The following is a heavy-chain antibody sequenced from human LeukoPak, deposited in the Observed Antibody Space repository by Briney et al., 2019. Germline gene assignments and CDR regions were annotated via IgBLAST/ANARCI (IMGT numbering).Heavy chain of an antibody. CDR1: GYSMSSGYY. D-gene: IGHD1-26*01. V-gene: IGHV4-38-2*01. CDR3: ARGGEWELQYFDY. CDR2: IYRSGST. Sequence: PSETLSPTCAVSGYSMSSGYYWGWIRPPPGKGLEWIVSIYRSGSTYYNPTLKSRITISVDTSKNQFYLKLSSVTAADTAFYYGARGGEWELQYFDYWGQGTLVTVSS. J-gene: IGHJ4*02.